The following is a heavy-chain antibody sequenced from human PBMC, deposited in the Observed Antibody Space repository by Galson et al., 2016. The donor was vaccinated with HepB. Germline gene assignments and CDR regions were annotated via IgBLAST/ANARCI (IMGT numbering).Heavy chain of an antibody. J-gene: IGHJ5*02. Sequence: SLRLSCAASGFKFGSFAMTWVRQAPGKGLEWVSSITSSGGRTYYADSVKGRFIVSRDNSNNTLYLQLSNLGAEDTALYFCAKDVIAARWFDPWGPGTLVSVSS. D-gene: IGHD2-15*01. CDR2: ITSSGGRT. CDR1: GFKFGSFA. V-gene: IGHV3-23*01. CDR3: AKDVIAARWFDP.